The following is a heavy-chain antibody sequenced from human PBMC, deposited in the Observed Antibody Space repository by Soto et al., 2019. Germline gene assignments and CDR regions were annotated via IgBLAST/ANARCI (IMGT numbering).Heavy chain of an antibody. V-gene: IGHV4-59*01. D-gene: IGHD2-2*01. J-gene: IGHJ6*02. CDR2: IYYSGST. Sequence: SETLSLTCTVSGGSISSYYWSWIRQPPGKGLEWIGYIYYSGSTNYNPSLKSRVTISVDTSKNQFSLKLSSVTAADTAVYYCARGTIVVVPAASGYYYGMDVWGQGTTVTVSS. CDR1: GGSISSYY. CDR3: ARGTIVVVPAASGYYYGMDV.